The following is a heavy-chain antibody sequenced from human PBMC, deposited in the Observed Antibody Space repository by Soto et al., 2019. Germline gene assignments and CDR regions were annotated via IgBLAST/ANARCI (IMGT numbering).Heavy chain of an antibody. V-gene: IGHV4-59*01. J-gene: IGHJ4*02. Sequence: SETLSLTCTVSGGSISSYYWSWIRQPPGKGLEWIGYIYYSGSTNYNPTLKSRVTISVDTSKNQFSLKLSSVTAADTAVYYCARDRYGSGPHIDYWGQGTLVTVSS. CDR3: ARDRYGSGPHIDY. CDR1: GGSISSYY. CDR2: IYYSGST. D-gene: IGHD3-10*01.